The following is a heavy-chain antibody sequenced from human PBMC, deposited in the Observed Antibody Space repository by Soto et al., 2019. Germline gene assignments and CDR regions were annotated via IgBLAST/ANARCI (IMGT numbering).Heavy chain of an antibody. D-gene: IGHD5-12*01. CDR1: GGSFSGYY. V-gene: IGHV4-34*01. CDR2: INHSGST. J-gene: IGHJ3*02. CDR3: ARGAWGGYSGYDDAFDI. Sequence: SETLSRTCAAYGGSFSGYYWSWIRQPPGKGLEWIGEINHSGSTNYNPSLKSRVTISVDTSKNQFSLKLSSVTAADTAVYYCARGAWGGYSGYDDAFDIWGQGTMVTVSS.